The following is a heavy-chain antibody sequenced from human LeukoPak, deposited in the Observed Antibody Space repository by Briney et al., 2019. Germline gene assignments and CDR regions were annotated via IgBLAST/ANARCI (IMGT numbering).Heavy chain of an antibody. CDR2: IWYDGSNK. D-gene: IGHD6-13*01. J-gene: IGHJ4*02. CDR1: GFTFSDYG. V-gene: IGHV3-33*01. CDR3: AREQQLATYYFDY. Sequence: GGSLRLSCAASGFTFSDYGMYWVRQDPGKGLEWVAIIWYDGSNKYYADSVKGRFTISRDNSKNTLYLLMNSLRAEDTAVYYCAREQQLATYYFDYWGQGNLVTVSS.